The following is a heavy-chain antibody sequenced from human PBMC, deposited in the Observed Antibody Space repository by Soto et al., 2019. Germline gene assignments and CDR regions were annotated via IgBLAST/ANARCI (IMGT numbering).Heavy chain of an antibody. J-gene: IGHJ6*03. CDR1: GFTFTTAW. V-gene: IGHV3-21*01. Sequence: PGGSLRLSCAASGFTFTTAWINWVRQAPGKGLEWVSSISSSSSYIYYADSVKGRFTISRDNAKNSLYLQMNSLRAEDTAVYYCARAGDYLYYYMDVWGKGTTVTVSS. CDR3: ARAGDYLYYYMDV. CDR2: ISSSSSYI.